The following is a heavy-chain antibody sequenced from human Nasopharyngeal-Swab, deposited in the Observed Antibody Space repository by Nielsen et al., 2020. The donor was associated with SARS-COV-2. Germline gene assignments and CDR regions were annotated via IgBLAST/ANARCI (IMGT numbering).Heavy chain of an antibody. V-gene: IGHV1-24*01. CDR2: FAPEDGET. CDR3: ATTPRRFLEWFLFDY. Sequence: ASVKVSCKVSGYTLTELSMHWVRQAPGKGLEWMGGFAPEDGETIYAQKFQGRVTMTEDTSTDTAYMELSSLRSEDTAVYYCATTPRRFLEWFLFDYWGQGTLVTVSS. CDR1: GYTLTELS. J-gene: IGHJ4*02. D-gene: IGHD3-3*01.